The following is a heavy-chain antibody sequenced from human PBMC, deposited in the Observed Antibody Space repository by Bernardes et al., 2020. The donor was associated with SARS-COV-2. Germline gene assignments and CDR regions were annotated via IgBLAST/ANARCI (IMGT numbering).Heavy chain of an antibody. CDR1: GYSISSDYY. CDR3: ARRAFRYIRGFWHYYMDV. J-gene: IGHJ6*03. V-gene: IGHV4-38-2*01. D-gene: IGHD3-10*01. CDR2: IYHSGST. Sequence: SETLSLTCAVSGYSISSDYYWGWIRQPPGKGLEWIGSIYHSGSTYYNPSLKSRVTISADTSQNQISLNLQSVTAADTAVYYCARRAFRYIRGFWHYYMDVWGSGTTVTVAS.